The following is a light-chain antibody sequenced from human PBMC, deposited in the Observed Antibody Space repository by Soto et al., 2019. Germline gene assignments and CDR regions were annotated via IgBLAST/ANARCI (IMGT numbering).Light chain of an antibody. Sequence: IVMTQSPGTLSLSPGERATLSCRASQSVSSRYLVWYQQRPGQPPRLLIYGTSTRAAGISDRFSGSGSGTDFTLTIYSLEPGDSAVYYCQQYGTSALTFGGGTKVEIK. J-gene: IGKJ4*01. CDR2: GTS. V-gene: IGKV3-20*01. CDR1: QSVSSRY. CDR3: QQYGTSALT.